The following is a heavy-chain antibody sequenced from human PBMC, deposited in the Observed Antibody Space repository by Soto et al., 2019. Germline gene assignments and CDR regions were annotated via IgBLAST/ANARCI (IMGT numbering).Heavy chain of an antibody. J-gene: IGHJ3*02. CDR1: GGSISSYY. Sequence: AETLSLTCTVSGGSISSYYWSWIRQPAGKGLEWVGRIYTSVSTNYNPSLKSRVTMSVDTSKNQFSLKLSSVTAADTAVYYCARDSKAAAGTPTWGDAFDIWGQETMVTASS. V-gene: IGHV4-4*07. CDR3: ARDSKAAAGTPTWGDAFDI. D-gene: IGHD6-13*01. CDR2: IYTSVST.